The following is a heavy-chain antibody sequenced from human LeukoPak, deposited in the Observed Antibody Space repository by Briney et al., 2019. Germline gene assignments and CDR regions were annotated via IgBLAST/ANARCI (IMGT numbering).Heavy chain of an antibody. CDR2: ISADTVNS. CDR1: GYTFTRYG. J-gene: IGHJ6*03. D-gene: IGHD3-16*01. Sequence: ASVKVSCKASGYTFTRYGLSWVRQAPGQGLEWMGWISADTVNSNVAQKLQDRVAMTTDTSTNTAYMELRSLRYDDTAVYYCARVEVHPRRFYYYMDVWGKGTTVTISS. CDR3: ARVEVHPRRFYYYMDV. V-gene: IGHV1-18*01.